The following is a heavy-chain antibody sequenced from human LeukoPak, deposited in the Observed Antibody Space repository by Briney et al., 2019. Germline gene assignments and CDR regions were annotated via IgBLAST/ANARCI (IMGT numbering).Heavy chain of an antibody. D-gene: IGHD3-22*01. V-gene: IGHV4-34*08. CDR3: AGANYDSSGYNWFDP. CDR1: GFTVSNNY. Sequence: GSLRLSCAASGFTVSNNYMSWVRQPPGKGLEWIGEINHSGSTNYNPSLKSRVTISVDTSKNQFSLKLSSVTAADTAVYYCAGANYDSSGYNWFDPWGQGTLVTVSS. J-gene: IGHJ5*02. CDR2: INHSGST.